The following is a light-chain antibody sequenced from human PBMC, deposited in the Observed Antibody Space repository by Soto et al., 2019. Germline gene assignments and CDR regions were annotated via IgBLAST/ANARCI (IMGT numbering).Light chain of an antibody. CDR2: GAS. CDR1: QSVSSTY. J-gene: IGKJ1*01. Sequence: EIVLTQSPGTLSLSPGERATLSCRASQSVSSTYLAWYQQKPGQAPRLLIYGASSRATGIPDRFSGSGSGTDFTLTISRLEPEDFAVFYCQQYGSSDGSAFGQGTKVEIK. V-gene: IGKV3-20*01. CDR3: QQYGSSDGSA.